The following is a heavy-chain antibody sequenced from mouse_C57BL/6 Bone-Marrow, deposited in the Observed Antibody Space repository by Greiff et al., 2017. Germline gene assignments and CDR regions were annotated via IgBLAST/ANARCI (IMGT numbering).Heavy chain of an antibody. CDR2: INPNNGGT. CDR3: ARRLYYYGSSHWYFDV. V-gene: IGHV1-26*01. D-gene: IGHD1-1*01. CDR1: GYTFTDYY. J-gene: IGHJ1*03. Sequence: EVQLQQSGPELVKPGASVKISCKASGYTFTDYYMNWVKQSHGKSLEWIGDINPNNGGTSYNQKFKGKATLTVDKSSSTAYMELRSLTSEDSAVYYCARRLYYYGSSHWYFDVWGTGTTVTVSS.